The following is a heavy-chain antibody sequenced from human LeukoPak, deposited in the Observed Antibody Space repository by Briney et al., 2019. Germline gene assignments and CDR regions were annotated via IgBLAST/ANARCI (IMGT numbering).Heavy chain of an antibody. CDR2: IYHSGST. Sequence: SGTLSLTCAVSGGSISSSNWWSLVRQPPGKGLEWIGQIYHSGSTNYNPSLESRVTISVDKSKNQFSLKLSSVTAADTAVYYCARMGIAAVGAYYFDYWGQGTLVAVSS. CDR1: GGSISSSNW. D-gene: IGHD6-13*01. V-gene: IGHV4-4*02. J-gene: IGHJ4*02. CDR3: ARMGIAAVGAYYFDY.